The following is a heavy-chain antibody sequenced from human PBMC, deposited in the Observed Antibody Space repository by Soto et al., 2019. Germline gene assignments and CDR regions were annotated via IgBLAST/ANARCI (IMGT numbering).Heavy chain of an antibody. CDR3: ARDRILRYFDRLPQPYYYYGMDV. J-gene: IGHJ6*02. CDR1: GDSVSSNSAA. CDR2: TYYRSKWYN. V-gene: IGHV6-1*01. D-gene: IGHD3-9*01. Sequence: SQTLSLTCAISGDSVSSNSAAWNWIRQSPSRGLEWLGRTYYRSKWYNDYAVSVKSRITINPDTSKNQFSLQLNSVTPEDTAVYYCARDRILRYFDRLPQPYYYYGMDVWGQGTTVTVSS.